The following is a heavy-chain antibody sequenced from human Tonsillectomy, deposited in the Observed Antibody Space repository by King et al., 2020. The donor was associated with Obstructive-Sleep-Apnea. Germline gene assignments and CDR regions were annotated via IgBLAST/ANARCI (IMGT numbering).Heavy chain of an antibody. Sequence: VQLVESGGGVVQTGRSLRLSCSASGVTFGSYVFHVVRQDPGKGLERVAFISFYESNIEYGESLKGRFTSSSDKSKHTVFLQMKSLRAEDTADYYCARERMRLTIFGLVINSYNYYGLDVWGQGTTVTVSS. V-gene: IGHV3-30*03. CDR2: ISFYESNI. J-gene: IGHJ6*02. CDR1: GVTFGSYV. CDR3: ARERMRLTIFGLVINSYNYYGLDV. D-gene: IGHD3/OR15-3a*01.